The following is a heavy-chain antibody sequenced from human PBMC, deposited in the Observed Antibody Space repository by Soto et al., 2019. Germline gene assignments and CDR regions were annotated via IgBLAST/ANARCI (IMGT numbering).Heavy chain of an antibody. CDR3: ARGYYGSERGGYYFDY. Sequence: PSETLSLTCTVSGGSVSSGSHYWSWIRQPPGKGLEWIGYIYYSGSTNYNPSLKSRVIISVDTSKNQFSLNLSSVTAADTAVYYCARGYYGSERGGYYFDYWGQGTLVTVSS. D-gene: IGHD3-10*01. CDR1: GGSVSSGSHY. CDR2: IYYSGST. J-gene: IGHJ4*02. V-gene: IGHV4-61*01.